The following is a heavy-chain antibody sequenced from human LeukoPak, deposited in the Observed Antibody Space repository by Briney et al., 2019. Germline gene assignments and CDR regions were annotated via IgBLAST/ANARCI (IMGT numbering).Heavy chain of an antibody. D-gene: IGHD3-10*01. CDR2: IYSGGST. CDR1: GFNFGGHY. V-gene: IGHV3-53*01. CDR3: ARSGRFGEIYFDY. Sequence: GGSLRLSCATSGFNFGGHYMSWVRQAPGKGLEWVSVIYSGGSTYYADSVKGRFTISRDNSKNTLYLQMNSLRAEDTAVYYCARSGRFGEIYFDYWGQGTLVTVSS. J-gene: IGHJ4*02.